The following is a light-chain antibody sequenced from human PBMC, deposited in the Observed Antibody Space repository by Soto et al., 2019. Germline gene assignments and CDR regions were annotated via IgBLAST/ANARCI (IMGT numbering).Light chain of an antibody. CDR2: DAS. V-gene: IGKV3-11*01. J-gene: IGKJ2*01. CDR3: QQRSNWPPLYT. Sequence: EIVLTQSTATLSLSPGERATLSWRASQGVSSYLAWYQQKPGQAPRLLIYDASNRATGIPARFSGSGSGTDFTLTISRLEPEDFAVYFCQQRSNWPPLYTFGPGTKLEIK. CDR1: QGVSSY.